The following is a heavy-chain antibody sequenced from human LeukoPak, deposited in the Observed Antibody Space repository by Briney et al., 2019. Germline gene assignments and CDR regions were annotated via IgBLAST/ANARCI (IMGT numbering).Heavy chain of an antibody. Sequence: ASVKVSCEAYGYRFRDHYIHWVRQAPGQGLEYLGWINANSSGTNYAQKFQGRVTLTRDTSIDTAYIHLDSLTSDDTAVYFCARGYFGDYVLDTWGQGTLVTVSS. D-gene: IGHD4-17*01. V-gene: IGHV1-2*02. CDR1: GYRFRDHY. CDR3: ARGYFGDYVLDT. CDR2: INANSSGT. J-gene: IGHJ5*02.